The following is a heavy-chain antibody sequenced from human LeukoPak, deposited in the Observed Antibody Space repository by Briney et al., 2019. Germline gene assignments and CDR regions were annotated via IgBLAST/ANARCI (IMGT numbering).Heavy chain of an antibody. J-gene: IGHJ4*02. CDR1: GYTFTSYY. CDR3: ARDLQGYCSGGSCYLGY. CDR2: INPSGGST. V-gene: IGHV1-46*01. Sequence: GASVKVSCKASGYTFTSYYMHWVRQAPGQGLEWMGIINPSGGSTSYAQKFQGRVTMTRDMSTSTVYMELSSLRSEDTAVYYYARDLQGYCSGGSCYLGYWGQGTLVTVSS. D-gene: IGHD2-15*01.